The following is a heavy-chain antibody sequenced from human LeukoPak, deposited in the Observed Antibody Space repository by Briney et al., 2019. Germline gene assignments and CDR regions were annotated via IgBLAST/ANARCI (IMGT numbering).Heavy chain of an antibody. V-gene: IGHV1-2*02. CDR1: GYTFTAYF. D-gene: IGHD2-21*02. CDR2: INPNSGGT. Sequence: GASVKVSCKASGYTFTAYFMYWVRQAPGQGLEWMGWINPNSGGTNYAQKFQGRVTMTRDTSISTAYMELSRLRSDDTAVYYCAREDSYCGGDCYPYNWFDPWGQGTLVTVSS. CDR3: AREDSYCGGDCYPYNWFDP. J-gene: IGHJ5*02.